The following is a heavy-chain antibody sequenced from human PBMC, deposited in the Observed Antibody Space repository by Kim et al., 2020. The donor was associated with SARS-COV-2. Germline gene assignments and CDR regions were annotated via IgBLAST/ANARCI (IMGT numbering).Heavy chain of an antibody. V-gene: IGHV5-51*01. CDR1: GYSFTSYW. J-gene: IGHJ6*02. D-gene: IGHD1-26*01. Sequence: GESLKISCKGSGYSFTSYWIGWVRQMPGKGLEWMGIIYPGDSDTRYSPSFQGQVTISADKSISTAYLQWSSLKASDTAMYYCARLRDPVGATHYYYYGMDVWGQGTTVTVSS. CDR3: ARLRDPVGATHYYYYGMDV. CDR2: IYPGDSDT.